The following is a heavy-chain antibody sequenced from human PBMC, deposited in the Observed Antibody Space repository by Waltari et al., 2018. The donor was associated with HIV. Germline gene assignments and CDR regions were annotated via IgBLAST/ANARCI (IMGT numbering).Heavy chain of an antibody. CDR3: ARERPRKYSSSSAFDY. Sequence: QVQLVQSGAEVKKPGASVKVSCKASGYTFTSYYMHWVRQAPGQGLEWMGIINPSGGRTSYAQKLQGRVTMTREASTNTVYMGLSSLRSEDTAVYYCARERPRKYSSSSAFDYWGQGTLVTVSS. CDR1: GYTFTSYY. V-gene: IGHV1-46*04. J-gene: IGHJ4*02. CDR2: INPSGGRT. D-gene: IGHD6-6*01.